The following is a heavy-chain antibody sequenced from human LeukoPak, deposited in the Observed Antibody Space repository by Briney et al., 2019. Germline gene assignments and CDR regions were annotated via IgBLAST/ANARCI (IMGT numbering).Heavy chain of an antibody. J-gene: IGHJ4*02. D-gene: IGHD6-19*01. CDR3: ARHFSSGWSDY. CDR2: IYYSGTT. Sequence: SETLSLTCTVSGASISSSSWTWIRQPPGKGLECIGFIYYSGTTIYNPSLKGRVTISLDTSKNQFSLRLSSVTAADTAVYYCARHFSSGWSDYWGQGTLVTVSS. CDR1: GASISSSS. V-gene: IGHV4-59*08.